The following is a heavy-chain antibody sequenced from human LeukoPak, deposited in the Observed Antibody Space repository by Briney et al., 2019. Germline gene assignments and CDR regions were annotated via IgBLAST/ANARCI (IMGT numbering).Heavy chain of an antibody. J-gene: IGHJ3*02. D-gene: IGHD1-26*01. CDR3: ASGVSRGHKWELSRAFDI. V-gene: IGHV3-11*01. CDR2: ISSSGSTI. Sequence: GGSLRLSCAASGLTFSDYYMSWIRQAPGKGLEWVSYISSSGSTIYYADSVKGRFTISRDNAKNSLYPQMNSLRAEDTAVYYCASGVSRGHKWELSRAFDIWGQGTMVTVSS. CDR1: GLTFSDYY.